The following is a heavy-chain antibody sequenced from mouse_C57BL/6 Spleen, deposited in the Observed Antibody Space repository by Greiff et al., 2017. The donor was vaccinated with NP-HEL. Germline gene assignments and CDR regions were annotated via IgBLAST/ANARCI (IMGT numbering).Heavy chain of an antibody. CDR1: GYTFTSYW. CDR3: TKVCYGSSYVHLHYYAMDY. CDR2: IYPGNSDT. D-gene: IGHD1-1*01. V-gene: IGHV1-5*01. J-gene: IGHJ4*01. Sequence: VQLQQSGTVLARPGASVKMSCKTSGYTFTSYWMHWVKQRPGQGLEWIGAIYPGNSDTSYNQKFKGKAKLTAVTSASTAYMELSSLTNEDSAVYYCTKVCYGSSYVHLHYYAMDYWGQGTSVTVSS.